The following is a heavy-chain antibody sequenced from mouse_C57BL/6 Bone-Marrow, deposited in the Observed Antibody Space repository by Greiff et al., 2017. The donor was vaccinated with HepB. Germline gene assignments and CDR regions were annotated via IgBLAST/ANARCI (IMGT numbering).Heavy chain of an antibody. J-gene: IGHJ2*01. D-gene: IGHD1-1*01. CDR2: IYPGNSDT. Sequence: VQLQQSGTVLARPGASVKMSCKTSGYTFTSYWMHWVKQRPGQGLEWIGAIYPGNSDTSYNQKFKGKAKLTAVTSASTAYMELSSLTNEDSAVYYCTRTTVVAMDYFDYWGQGTTLTVSS. CDR3: TRTTVVAMDYFDY. CDR1: GYTFTSYW. V-gene: IGHV1-5*01.